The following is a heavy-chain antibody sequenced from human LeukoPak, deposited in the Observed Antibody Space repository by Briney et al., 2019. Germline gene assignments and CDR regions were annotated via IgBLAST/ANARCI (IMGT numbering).Heavy chain of an antibody. Sequence: SETLSLTCTVSGGSISSSSYYWGWIRQPPGKGLEWIGSIYYSGSTYYNPSLKSRVTISVDTSKNQFSLKLSSVTAADTAVYYCARHWRRSSRGNWFDPWGQGTLVTVSS. CDR2: IYYSGST. V-gene: IGHV4-39*01. J-gene: IGHJ5*02. CDR3: ARHWRRSSRGNWFDP. D-gene: IGHD6-13*01. CDR1: GGSISSSSYY.